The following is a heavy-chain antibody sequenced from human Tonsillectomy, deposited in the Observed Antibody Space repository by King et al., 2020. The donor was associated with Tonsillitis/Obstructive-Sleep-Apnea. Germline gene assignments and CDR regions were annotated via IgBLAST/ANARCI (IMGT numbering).Heavy chain of an antibody. CDR2: ISSSSNYI. CDR1: EFTFSNYS. Sequence: VQLVESGGGLVKPGGSLRLSCVVSEFTFSNYSMNWVRQAPGKGLEWVSSISSSSNYIYYADSMKGRFTISRDNAKNSLYLQMNSLRAEDTAVYYCARDVGDFWSGYYTDYYYYGMDVWGQGTTVTVSS. V-gene: IGHV3-21*01. CDR3: ARDVGDFWSGYYTDYYYYGMDV. D-gene: IGHD3-3*01. J-gene: IGHJ6*02.